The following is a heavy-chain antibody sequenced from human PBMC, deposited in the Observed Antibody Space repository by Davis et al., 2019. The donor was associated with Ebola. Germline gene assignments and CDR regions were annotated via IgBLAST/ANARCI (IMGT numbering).Heavy chain of an antibody. CDR2: IIPILGIA. Sequence: AASVKVSCKASGGTFSSYAITWVRQAPGQGLEWMGRIIPILGIANYAQKFRGRVTITADKSTSTAYMQLSSLRSEDTAVYYCARGGSYFGGYFDYWGQGTLVTVSS. J-gene: IGHJ4*02. V-gene: IGHV1-69*04. D-gene: IGHD1-26*01. CDR1: GGTFSSYA. CDR3: ARGGSYFGGYFDY.